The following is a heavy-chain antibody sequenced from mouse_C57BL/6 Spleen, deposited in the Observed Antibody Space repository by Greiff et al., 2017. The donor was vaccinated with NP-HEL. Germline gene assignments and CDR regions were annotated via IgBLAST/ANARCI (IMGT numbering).Heavy chain of an antibody. CDR3: ARSSTMVTTGAMDY. D-gene: IGHD2-2*01. J-gene: IGHJ4*01. CDR1: GYTFTSYW. CDR2: IDPSDSET. V-gene: IGHV1-52*01. Sequence: VQLQQPGAELVRPGSSVKLSCKASGYTFTSYWMHWVKQRPIQGLEWIGNIDPSDSETHYNQKFKDKATLTVDKSSSTAYMQLSSLTSEDSAVYYCARSSTMVTTGAMDYWGQGTSVTVSS.